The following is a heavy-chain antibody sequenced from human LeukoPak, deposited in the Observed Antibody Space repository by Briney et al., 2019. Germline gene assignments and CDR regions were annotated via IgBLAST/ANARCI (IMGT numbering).Heavy chain of an antibody. CDR3: ATHYYGSGSSLYFDY. J-gene: IGHJ4*02. CDR2: IYYSGST. D-gene: IGHD3-10*01. CDR1: GGSISSYY. Sequence: SETLSLTCTVSGGSISSYYWSWIRQPPGKGLEWIGYIYYSGSTNYNPSLKSRVTISVDTSKNQFSLKLSSVTAADTAVYYCATHYYGSGSSLYFDYWGQGTLVTVSS. V-gene: IGHV4-59*01.